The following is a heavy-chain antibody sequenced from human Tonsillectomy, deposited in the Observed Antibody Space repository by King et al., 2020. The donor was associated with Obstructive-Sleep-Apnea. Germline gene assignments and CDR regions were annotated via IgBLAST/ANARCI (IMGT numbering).Heavy chain of an antibody. D-gene: IGHD5-24*01. CDR3: ARDQGGRDGYNPIDY. Sequence: QLVQSGGGVVQPGRSLRLSCAASGFTFSSYGMHWVRQAPGKGLEWVAGIWYDGSNKYYADSGKGRFTISRDNSKNTLYLQMNSLRAEDTAVYYCARDQGGRDGYNPIDYWGQGTLVTVSS. J-gene: IGHJ4*02. CDR1: GFTFSSYG. V-gene: IGHV3-33*01. CDR2: IWYDGSNK.